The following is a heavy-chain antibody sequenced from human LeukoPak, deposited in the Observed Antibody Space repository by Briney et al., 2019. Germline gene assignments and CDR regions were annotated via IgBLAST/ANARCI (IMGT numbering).Heavy chain of an antibody. D-gene: IGHD3-16*01. V-gene: IGHV3-74*01. CDR2: IKTDGSWT. J-gene: IGHJ4*02. CDR3: VRGVGGSSYLDY. CDR1: GFTFSDHW. Sequence: GGSLRLSCAASGFTFSDHWMHWVRQVPGKELVWVSRIKTDGSWTNDADSVKGRFTISRDNAENTLYLQMNSLRVEDTAVYYCVRGVGGSSYLDYWGQGALVTVSS.